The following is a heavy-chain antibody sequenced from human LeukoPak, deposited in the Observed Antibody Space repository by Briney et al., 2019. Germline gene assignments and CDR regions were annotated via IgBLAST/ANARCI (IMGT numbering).Heavy chain of an antibody. CDR1: GFTFSSHG. CDR2: IWYDGSNK. D-gene: IGHD7-27*01. J-gene: IGHJ6*03. CDR3: VEWGPDKAMDV. Sequence: GRSLRLSCAASGFTFSSHGMHWVRQAPGKGLEWVAVIWYDGSNKYYADSVKGRFTISRDNSKNTLYVEMNSLRAEDTAVYYCVEWGPDKAMDVWDKGTTVTVSS. V-gene: IGHV3-33*06.